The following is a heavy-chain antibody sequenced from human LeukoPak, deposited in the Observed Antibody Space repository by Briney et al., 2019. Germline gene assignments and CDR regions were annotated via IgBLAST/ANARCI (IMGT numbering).Heavy chain of an antibody. Sequence: PGGSLRLSCTVSGFTFGDYAMSWVRQAPGKGLEWVSFIYSDNTHYSDSVKGRFTISRDNSKNTLYLQMNSLRAEDTAVYYCARRAGAYSHPYDYWGQGTLVTVS. CDR3: ARRAGAYSHPYDY. CDR2: IYSDNT. J-gene: IGHJ4*02. D-gene: IGHD4/OR15-4a*01. V-gene: IGHV3-53*01. CDR1: GFTFGDYA.